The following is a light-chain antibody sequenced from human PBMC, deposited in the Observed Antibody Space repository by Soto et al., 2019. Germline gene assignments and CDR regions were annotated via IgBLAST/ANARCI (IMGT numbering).Light chain of an antibody. J-gene: IGKJ5*01. V-gene: IGKV3-20*01. Sequence: DIVLTQSPGTLSLSPGERATLSCRASQSVNSNYLAWYQQKPGQAARLLIYGASSRATGIPDRFSGVGSGTDFTLTISSLQSEDFVVYYCQQYNSWPPITFGQGTRLEI. CDR3: QQYNSWPPIT. CDR1: QSVNSNY. CDR2: GAS.